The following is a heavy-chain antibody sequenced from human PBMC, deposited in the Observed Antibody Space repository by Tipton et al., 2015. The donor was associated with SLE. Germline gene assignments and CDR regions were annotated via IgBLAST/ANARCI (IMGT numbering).Heavy chain of an antibody. D-gene: IGHD5-24*01. CDR3: ARARDAYNYFDY. J-gene: IGHJ4*02. Sequence: GSLRLSCAASGFTVSSSYMSWVRQAPGKGLEWVSVIYSGGTTFYADSVKGRFTISRDNSKNTLYLQMNSLRAEDTAVYYCARARDAYNYFDYWGQGTLVTVSS. CDR1: GFTVSSSY. V-gene: IGHV3-53*05. CDR2: IYSGGTT.